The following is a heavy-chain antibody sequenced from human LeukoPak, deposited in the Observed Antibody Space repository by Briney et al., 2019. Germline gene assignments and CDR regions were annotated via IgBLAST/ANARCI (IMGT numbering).Heavy chain of an antibody. V-gene: IGHV4-59*01. CDR3: ARGFYYDSSGYPPDY. CDR1: GGSLSTYY. Sequence: PSETLSLTCTVSGGSLSTYYWSWIRQPPGKGLEWIGYIFYSGSTNYNPSLKSRVTISLDTSKNQFSLKLSSVTAADTAIYYCARGFYYDSSGYPPDYWGQGTLVTVSS. D-gene: IGHD3-22*01. CDR2: IFYSGST. J-gene: IGHJ4*02.